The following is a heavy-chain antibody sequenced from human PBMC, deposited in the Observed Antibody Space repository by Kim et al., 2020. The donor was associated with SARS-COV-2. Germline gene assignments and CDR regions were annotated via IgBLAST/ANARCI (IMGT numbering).Heavy chain of an antibody. Sequence: SETLSLTCTVSGGSVSSGSYYWSWIRQPPGKGLEWIGYIYYSGSTNYNPSLKSRVTISVDTSKNQFSLKLSSVTAADTAAYYCASDGGSYLFDYWRQGTL. CDR1: GGSVSSGSYY. D-gene: IGHD1-26*01. CDR2: IYYSGST. V-gene: IGHV4-61*01. CDR3: ASDGGSYLFDY. J-gene: IGHJ4*02.